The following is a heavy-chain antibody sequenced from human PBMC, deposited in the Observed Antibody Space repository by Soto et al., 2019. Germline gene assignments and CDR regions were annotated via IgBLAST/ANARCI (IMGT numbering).Heavy chain of an antibody. Sequence: GASVKVSCKASGGTFSSYAISWVRQAPGQGLGWMGGIIPIFGTANYAQKFQGRVTITADESTSTAYMELSSLRSEDTAVYYCARDHQQWLARNYFDYWGQGTLVTVSS. CDR2: IIPIFGTA. J-gene: IGHJ4*02. CDR3: ARDHQQWLARNYFDY. D-gene: IGHD6-19*01. CDR1: GGTFSSYA. V-gene: IGHV1-69*13.